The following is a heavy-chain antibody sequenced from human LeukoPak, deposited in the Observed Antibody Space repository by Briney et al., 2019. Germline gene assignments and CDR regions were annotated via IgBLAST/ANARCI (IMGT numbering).Heavy chain of an antibody. Sequence: SETLSLTCTVSGGSISSSLWSWIRQSPGKALEWIGLMYHSGSTNYNPSLKSRVIKSQDTSTNQFSLQVNSVTVTDSAVYYCARSFRGYSQGYYYYAMDVWGQGTTVTVFS. D-gene: IGHD5-18*01. J-gene: IGHJ6*02. CDR2: MYHSGST. V-gene: IGHV4-59*01. CDR3: ARSFRGYSQGYYYYAMDV. CDR1: GGSISSSL.